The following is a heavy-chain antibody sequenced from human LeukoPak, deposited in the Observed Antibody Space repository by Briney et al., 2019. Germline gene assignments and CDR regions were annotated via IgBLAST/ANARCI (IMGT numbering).Heavy chain of an antibody. CDR2: ISGSGGST. Sequence: GFTFXSYXXSWVRQAXGKGXXXGXAISGSGGSTYYADSVKGGFNISRENYKKTVYMQMNRLRAEETAVYYCAKDGPGIAPRPDYWGQGTLVTVSS. J-gene: IGHJ4*02. D-gene: IGHD6-6*01. CDR1: GFTFXSYX. CDR3: AKDGPGIAPRPDY. V-gene: IGHV3-23*01.